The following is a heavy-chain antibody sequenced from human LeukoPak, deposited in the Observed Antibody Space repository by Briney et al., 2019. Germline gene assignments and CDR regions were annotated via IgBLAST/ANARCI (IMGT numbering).Heavy chain of an antibody. Sequence: SETLSLTCDVSDYSIRSGYYWGWIRPPPGKGLEWIGSLYHSGSAYYSPSLKSRVTISLDTSNNELSLRLSSVTAADTAIYYCARQNIVVVVAVTPGAFDIWGQGTMVTVSS. CDR3: ARQNIVVVVAVTPGAFDI. V-gene: IGHV4-38-2*01. CDR2: LYHSGSA. CDR1: DYSIRSGYY. D-gene: IGHD2-15*01. J-gene: IGHJ3*02.